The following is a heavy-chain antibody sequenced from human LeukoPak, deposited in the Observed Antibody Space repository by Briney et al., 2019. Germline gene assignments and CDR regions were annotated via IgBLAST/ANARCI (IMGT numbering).Heavy chain of an antibody. CDR2: IIPIFGTA. Sequence: VKVSCKXSGGTFSSYAISWVRQAPGQGLEWMGRIIPIFGTANYPQKFQGRVTITTDESTSTAYMELSSLRSEDTAVYYCARTYYYDTQGAFDIWGQGTMVTVSS. D-gene: IGHD3-22*01. V-gene: IGHV1-69*13. CDR3: ARTYYYDTQGAFDI. CDR1: GGTFSSYA. J-gene: IGHJ3*02.